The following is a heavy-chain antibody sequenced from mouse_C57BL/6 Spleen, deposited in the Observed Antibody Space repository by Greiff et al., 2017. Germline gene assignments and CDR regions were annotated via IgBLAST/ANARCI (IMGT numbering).Heavy chain of an antibody. V-gene: IGHV14-3*01. J-gene: IGHJ2*01. D-gene: IGHD2-1*01. CDR2: IDPANGNT. CDR3: APIYYGNLYYFDY. Sequence: EVQLQESVAELVRPGASVKLSCTASGFNIKNTYMHWVKQRPEQGLEWIGRIDPANGNTKYAPKFQGKATITADTSSNTAYLQLSSLTSEDTAIYYCAPIYYGNLYYFDYWGQGTTLTVSS. CDR1: GFNIKNTY.